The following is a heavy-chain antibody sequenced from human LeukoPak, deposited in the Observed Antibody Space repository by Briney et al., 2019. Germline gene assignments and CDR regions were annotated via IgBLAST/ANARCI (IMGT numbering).Heavy chain of an antibody. CDR3: AKAPVTSCRGAYCYPFDY. Sequence: GGSLRLSCAASGFTISSYSMNWVRQAPGKGLEWVSSISSSSSYIYYADSVKGRFTISRDNAKKSLYLQMNSLRAEDAAVYYCAKAPVTSCRGAYCYPFDYWGQGTLVTVSS. CDR1: GFTISSYS. J-gene: IGHJ4*02. D-gene: IGHD2-21*01. V-gene: IGHV3-21*04. CDR2: ISSSSSYI.